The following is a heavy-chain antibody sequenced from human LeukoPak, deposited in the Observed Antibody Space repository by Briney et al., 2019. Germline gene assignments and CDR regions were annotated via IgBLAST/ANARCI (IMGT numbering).Heavy chain of an antibody. CDR2: ICPDGTVT. CDR1: GFTFSTYC. J-gene: IGHJ4*02. CDR3: VRDFRSADY. V-gene: IGHV3-74*01. Sequence: GGSLRLSCAASGFTFSTYCMHWVRQAPGEGPMWVSRICPDGTVTNYADSVKARFIISRDNARNTVYLQMNSLRVEDTAVYYCVRDFRSADYWGQGTLVTVSS.